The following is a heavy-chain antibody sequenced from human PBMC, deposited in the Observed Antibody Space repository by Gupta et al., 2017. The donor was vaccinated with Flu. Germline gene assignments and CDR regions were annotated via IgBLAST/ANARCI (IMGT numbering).Heavy chain of an antibody. Sequence: GGSLRLSCAASGFTFSDYYMSWIRQAPGKGLEWVSYISSSSSYTNYADSVKGRFTISRDNAKNSLYLQMNSLRAEDTAVYYCARVGRRIHYGMDVWGQGTTVTVSS. CDR3: ARVGRRIHYGMDV. J-gene: IGHJ6*02. V-gene: IGHV3-11*05. CDR1: GFTFSDYY. CDR2: ISSSSSYT. D-gene: IGHD1-26*01.